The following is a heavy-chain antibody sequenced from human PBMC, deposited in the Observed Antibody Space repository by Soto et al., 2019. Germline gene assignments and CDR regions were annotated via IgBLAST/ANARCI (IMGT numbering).Heavy chain of an antibody. J-gene: IGHJ6*02. D-gene: IGHD6-13*01. CDR2: IWYDGSNK. CDR1: GFTFSSYG. V-gene: IGHV3-33*01. Sequence: GGSLRLSCAASGFTFSSYGMHWVRQAPGKGLEWVAVIWYDGSNKYYADSVKGRFTISRDNSKNTLYLQMNSLRAEDTAVYYCAREGIAAAGRNYYGMDVWGQGTTVTVSS. CDR3: AREGIAAAGRNYYGMDV.